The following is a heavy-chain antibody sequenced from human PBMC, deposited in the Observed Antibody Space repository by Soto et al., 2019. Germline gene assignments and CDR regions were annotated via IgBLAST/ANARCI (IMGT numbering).Heavy chain of an antibody. V-gene: IGHV3-73*01. D-gene: IGHD2-2*01. CDR3: TADRVAGYCSSSSCYAF. CDR2: IRSKANSNTI. Sequence: GVSLRLSCAASGFTLSDSAIHWVRQASGKGLEWVGRIRSKANSNTIAYAASVKGRFIISRDDSKNTAYLQMNSLKTEDTAVYYCTADRVAGYCSSSSCYAFWRQGT. J-gene: IGHJ4*02. CDR1: GFTLSDSA.